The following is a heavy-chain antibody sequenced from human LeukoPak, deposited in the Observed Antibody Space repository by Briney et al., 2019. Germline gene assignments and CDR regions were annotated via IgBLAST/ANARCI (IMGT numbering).Heavy chain of an antibody. D-gene: IGHD6-19*01. CDR1: GYRFTTYS. Sequence: ASVKVSCKTSGYRFTTYSVSWVRQAPGQGLEWMGWISAYNNNTDFAQKFQDRVTLTTNTSTSTAYMELRSLRSDDSAVYYCVRALHHNNGWFLIGDFDYWGQGTLVTVSS. CDR3: VRALHHNNGWFLIGDFDY. V-gene: IGHV1-18*01. J-gene: IGHJ4*02. CDR2: ISAYNNNT.